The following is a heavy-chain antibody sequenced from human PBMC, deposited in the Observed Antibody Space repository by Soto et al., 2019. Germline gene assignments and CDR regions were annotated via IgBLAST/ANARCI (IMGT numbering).Heavy chain of an antibody. CDR3: ARGDHHGMDV. J-gene: IGHJ6*02. D-gene: IGHD2-21*01. CDR1: GLTFSNYA. V-gene: IGHV3-30*03. Sequence: PGGSLRLSCAASGLTFSNYAMHWVRQAPGKGLEWVAVISYDGSNKNYADSVKGRFTISRDNSKNTLYLQMNSLRIEDTAVYHCARGDHHGMDVWGQGTTVTVSS. CDR2: ISYDGSNK.